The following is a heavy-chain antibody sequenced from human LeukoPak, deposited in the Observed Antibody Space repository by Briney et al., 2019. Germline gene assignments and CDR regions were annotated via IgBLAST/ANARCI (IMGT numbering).Heavy chain of an antibody. CDR3: ARSPTRGPKGGGDY. Sequence: PGGSLRLSCAASGFTFSSYSMNWVRQAPGKGLEWVSSISSSSSYIYYADSVKGRFTISRDNAKNSLYLQMNSLRAEDTAVYYCARSPTRGPKGGGDYWGQGTLVTVSS. CDR1: GFTFSSYS. J-gene: IGHJ4*02. V-gene: IGHV3-21*01. CDR2: ISSSSSYI. D-gene: IGHD3-16*01.